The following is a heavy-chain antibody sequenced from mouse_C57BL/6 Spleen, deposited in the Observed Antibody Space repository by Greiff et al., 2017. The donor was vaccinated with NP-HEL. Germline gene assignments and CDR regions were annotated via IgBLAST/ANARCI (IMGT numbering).Heavy chain of an antibody. V-gene: IGHV1-18*01. CDR2: INPNNGGT. Sequence: EVKLVESGPELVKPGASVKIPCKASGYTFTDYNMDWVKQSHGKSLEWIGDINPNNGGTIYNQKFKGKATLTVDKSSSTAYMELRSLTSEDTAVYYCARSGSNYWYFDVWGTGTTVTVSS. CDR1: GYTFTDYN. D-gene: IGHD2-5*01. CDR3: ARSGSNYWYFDV. J-gene: IGHJ1*03.